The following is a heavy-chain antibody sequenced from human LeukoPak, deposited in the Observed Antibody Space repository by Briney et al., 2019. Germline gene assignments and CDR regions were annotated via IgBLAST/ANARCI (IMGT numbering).Heavy chain of an antibody. V-gene: IGHV3-7*01. CDR3: ARDIGWSNFDY. CDR1: GFTFTSYW. Sequence: GGSLRLSCAASGFTFTSYWMSWVRQAPVKGLEWVANIKTDGSVKNYVDSVKGRFTISRDNAKTSLYLQVNSLRAEDTAVYYCARDIGWSNFDYWGQGTLVTVSS. J-gene: IGHJ4*02. D-gene: IGHD6-19*01. CDR2: IKTDGSVK.